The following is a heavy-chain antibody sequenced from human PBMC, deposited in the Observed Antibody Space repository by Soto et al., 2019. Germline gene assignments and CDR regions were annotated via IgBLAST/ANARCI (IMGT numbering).Heavy chain of an antibody. J-gene: IGHJ4*02. V-gene: IGHV3-30*03. CDR1: GFTFSNYA. CDR2: TSYDGNNE. D-gene: IGHD4-4*01. CDR3: ARGRCSSSNCQLDY. Sequence: TGGSLRLSCAASGFTFSNYAMHWVRQAPGKGLEWVALTSYDGNNEYYTDSVKGRFTISRDNSKNTLFLQMNSPRPEDTAMYYCARGRCSSSNCQLDYWGQGALVTVSS.